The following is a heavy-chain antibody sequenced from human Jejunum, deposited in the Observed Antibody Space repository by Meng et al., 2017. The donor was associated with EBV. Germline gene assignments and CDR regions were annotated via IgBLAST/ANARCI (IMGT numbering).Heavy chain of an antibody. J-gene: IGHJ5*02. Sequence: RVELGGGLVRPGGSLCLSCAASGFNFSDYYMSWFRQAPGRGLEWVSDISSSGTTIFYADSVQGRFTISRDNAKNSVFLQMRSLTVEDTAVYYCARGAVLSLRSQFDPWGQGTLVTVSS. CDR1: GFNFSDYY. V-gene: IGHV3-11*01. D-gene: IGHD4-17*01. CDR3: ARGAVLSLRSQFDP. CDR2: ISSSGTTI.